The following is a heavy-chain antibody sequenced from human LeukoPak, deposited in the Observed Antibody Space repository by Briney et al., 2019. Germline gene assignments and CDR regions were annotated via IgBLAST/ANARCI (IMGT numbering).Heavy chain of an antibody. CDR1: GFTFSSYS. CDR2: ISSSSSTI. D-gene: IGHD3-3*01. J-gene: IGHJ4*02. CDR3: ARAIYDFWSGDYFDY. Sequence: PGGSLRLSCAASGFTFSSYSMNWVRQAPGKGLEWVSYISSSSSTIYYADSVKGRFTISRDNAKNSLYLQMNSLRAEDTAVYYCARAIYDFWSGDYFDYWGQGTLVNVSS. V-gene: IGHV3-48*04.